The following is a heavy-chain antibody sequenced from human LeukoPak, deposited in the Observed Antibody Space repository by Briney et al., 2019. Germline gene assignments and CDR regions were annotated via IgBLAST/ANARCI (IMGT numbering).Heavy chain of an antibody. J-gene: IGHJ4*02. D-gene: IGHD3-10*01. V-gene: IGHV3-74*01. CDR2: INNYGNDT. CDR3: ARGIYGNFDF. CDR1: ALTPNKYW. Sequence: GRSLRPSRAAAALTPNKYWMEWVSQAPGKGMVWVSRINNYGNDTNYADSVKGRFTISRDNAKNTVYLQMNSLRAGDSAVYYCARGIYGNFDFRGQGSLVTVSS.